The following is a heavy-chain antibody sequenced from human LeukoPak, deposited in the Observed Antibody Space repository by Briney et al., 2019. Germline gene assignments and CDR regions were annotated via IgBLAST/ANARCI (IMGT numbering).Heavy chain of an antibody. CDR2: INQDGSEK. J-gene: IGHJ4*02. V-gene: IGHV3-7*03. CDR3: ARESVHGGSFNPPIY. D-gene: IGHD4-23*01. CDR1: GFTFSTYW. Sequence: GGSLRLSCAASGFTFSTYWMTWVRQAPGKGLEWLANINQDGSEKYYVGSLKGRFTISRDNLKKSLYLQMNSLRAEDTAVYYLARESVHGGSFNPPIYWGQGTLVTVSS.